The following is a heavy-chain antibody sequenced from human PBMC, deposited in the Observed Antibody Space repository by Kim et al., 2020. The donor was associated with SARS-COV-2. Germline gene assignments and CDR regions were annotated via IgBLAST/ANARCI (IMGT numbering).Heavy chain of an antibody. CDR3: SKFHWYAAYV. CDR2: INSGGTI. J-gene: IGHJ6*02. Sequence: GGSLRLSCAASTFTISSSEIIWVRQAPGKGLEWLSYINSGGTIHYADSARGRFTISTDNANNTPYLQMNNLRPEDTAIDSCSKFHWYAAYVWGQGTTVT. V-gene: IGHV3-48*03. CDR1: TFTISSSE. D-gene: IGHD3-9*01.